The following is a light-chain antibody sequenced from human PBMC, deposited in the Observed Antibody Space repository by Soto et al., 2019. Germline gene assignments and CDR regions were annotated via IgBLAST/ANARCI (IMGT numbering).Light chain of an antibody. Sequence: QMNPPASSASATVGDEDSITCLASHTIMSYLNWYQLKPGKPPRLLIYAASSLQSGVPSRFSGSGSGTDFTLTINSLQPEDFATYSCQQSYNSPQPFGQGTKVDI. CDR3: QQSYNSPQP. V-gene: IGKV1-39*01. J-gene: IGKJ1*01. CDR1: HTIMSY. CDR2: AAS.